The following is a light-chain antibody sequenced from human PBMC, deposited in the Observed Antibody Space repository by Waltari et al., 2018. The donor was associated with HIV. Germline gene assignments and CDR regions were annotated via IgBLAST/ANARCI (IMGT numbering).Light chain of an antibody. CDR2: DVT. CDR3: CSHAGTSSFVI. Sequence: QSALTQPRSVSGSPGQSVTISCTGTSSAAGDYKYVSWYQNHPGKAPKLIIYDVTERPSGVPDRFSGSKSGNTASLTISGLQAEDEADYFCCSHAGTSSFVIFGGGTKLTVL. CDR1: SSAAGDYKY. V-gene: IGLV2-11*01. J-gene: IGLJ2*01.